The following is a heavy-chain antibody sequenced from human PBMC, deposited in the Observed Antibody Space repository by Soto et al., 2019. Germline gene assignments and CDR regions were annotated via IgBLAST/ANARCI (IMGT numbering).Heavy chain of an antibody. Sequence: EVQLVESGGGLVQPGGSLRLSCAASGFTFSSYWMSWVRQAPGKGLEWVANIKQDGSEKYYVDSVKGRFTISRDNATNSLYLQMNSLRAEDTAVYYCGRVGARGVVVPAAIVAFDNWGQGTMVTVSS. V-gene: IGHV3-7*03. D-gene: IGHD2-2*01. CDR3: GRVGARGVVVPAAIVAFDN. CDR2: IKQDGSEK. CDR1: GFTFSSYW. J-gene: IGHJ3*02.